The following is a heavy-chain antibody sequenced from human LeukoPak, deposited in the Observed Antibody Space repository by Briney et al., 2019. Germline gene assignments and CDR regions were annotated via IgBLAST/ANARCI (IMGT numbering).Heavy chain of an antibody. CDR2: IFYNGNT. CDR1: GGSISIGGYY. D-gene: IGHD3-22*01. V-gene: IGHV4-31*03. J-gene: IGHJ3*02. Sequence: PSETLSLTCTVSGGSISIGGYYWSWIRQHPGKGLEWIGYIFYNGNTYYNPSLKSRLTISGDTSENQFSLKLSSATAADTAVYYCVRNFDSYNAFDIWGQGTMVTV. CDR3: VRNFDSYNAFDI.